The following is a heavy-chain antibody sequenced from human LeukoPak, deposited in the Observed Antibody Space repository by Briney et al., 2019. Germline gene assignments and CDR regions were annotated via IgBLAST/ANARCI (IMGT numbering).Heavy chain of an antibody. Sequence: GGSLRLSCAASGFTFDDYAMHWVRQAPGKGLGWVSGISWNSGSIGYADSVKGRFTISRDNAKNSLYLQMNSLRAEDMAVYYCAKDTWGVAGTGGFDYWGQGTLVTVSS. CDR3: AKDTWGVAGTGGFDY. CDR2: ISWNSGSI. V-gene: IGHV3-9*03. D-gene: IGHD6-19*01. J-gene: IGHJ4*02. CDR1: GFTFDDYA.